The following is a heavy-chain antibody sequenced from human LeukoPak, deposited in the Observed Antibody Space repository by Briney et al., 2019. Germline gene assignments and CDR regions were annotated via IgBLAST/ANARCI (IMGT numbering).Heavy chain of an antibody. D-gene: IGHD6-13*01. V-gene: IGHV3-30*02. J-gene: IGHJ4*02. CDR3: AKARIVAAGTGAFDY. Sequence: PGGALRLSCAASGFTFSSYGMQWVGQAPGKGLEGVAFIRYVGSNKYYADSVKGRLTISRDNSQKTLYLQMNSLRAEDTAVYYCAKARIVAAGTGAFDYWGQGTLVTVSS. CDR1: GFTFSSYG. CDR2: IRYVGSNK.